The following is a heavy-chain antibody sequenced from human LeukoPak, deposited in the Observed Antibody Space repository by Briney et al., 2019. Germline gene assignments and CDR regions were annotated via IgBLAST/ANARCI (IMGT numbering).Heavy chain of an antibody. CDR1: GFTFSNYA. V-gene: IGHV3-23*01. CDR2: ISDSGGST. J-gene: IGHJ4*02. D-gene: IGHD4-17*01. CDR3: AKDALWTVTHPPLD. Sequence: GGSLRLSCAASGFTFSNYAMSWVRQAPGKGLEWVSTISDSGGSTYYADSVKGRFTISRDNSKNTLYLQMNSLRAEDTAVYYCAKDALWTVTHPPLDWGQGTLVTVSS.